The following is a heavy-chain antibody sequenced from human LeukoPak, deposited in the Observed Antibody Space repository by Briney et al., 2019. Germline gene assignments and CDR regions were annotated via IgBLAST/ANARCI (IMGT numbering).Heavy chain of an antibody. V-gene: IGHV3-48*04. CDR2: ISSSSSTI. J-gene: IGHJ6*03. D-gene: IGHD4-23*01. CDR1: GFTFSSYS. CDR3: ARDTYGGNSWLWYYMDV. Sequence: PGGSLRLSCAASGFTFSSYSMNWVRQAPGKGLEWVSYISSSSSTIYYADSVKGRFTISRDNAKNSLYLQMNSLRAEDTAVYYCARDTYGGNSWLWYYMDVWGKGTTVTVSS.